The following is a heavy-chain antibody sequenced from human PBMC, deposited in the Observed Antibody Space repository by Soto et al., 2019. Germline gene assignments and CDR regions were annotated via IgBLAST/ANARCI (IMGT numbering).Heavy chain of an antibody. Sequence: GGSLRLSCAASGFTFSSYSMNWVRQAPGKGLEWVSSISSSSSYIYYADSVKGRFTISRDNAKNSLYLQMNSLRAEDTAVYYCARDVALTVAGSPSFDYWGQGTLVTVSS. J-gene: IGHJ4*02. CDR1: GFTFSSYS. V-gene: IGHV3-21*01. CDR2: ISSSSSYI. CDR3: ARDVALTVAGSPSFDY. D-gene: IGHD6-19*01.